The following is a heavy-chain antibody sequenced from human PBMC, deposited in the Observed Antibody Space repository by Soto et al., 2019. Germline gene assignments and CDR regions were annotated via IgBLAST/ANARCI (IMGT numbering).Heavy chain of an antibody. J-gene: IGHJ4*02. V-gene: IGHV4-39*01. D-gene: IGHD3-22*01. CDR2: IHNIGGT. CDR1: NVSISITSYF. CDR3: AAYRDYDSSGLDY. Sequence: SETLSLTCTVSNVSISITSYFWAWIRQPPGKGLEWIGFIHNIGGTYYNPSLKSRASISVDTSKNQFSLNLRSVTAADTAVYYCAAYRDYDSSGLDYWGQGTLVTVSS.